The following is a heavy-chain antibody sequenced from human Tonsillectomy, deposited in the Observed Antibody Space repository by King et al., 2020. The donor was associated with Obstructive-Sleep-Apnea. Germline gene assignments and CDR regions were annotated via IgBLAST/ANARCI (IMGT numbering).Heavy chain of an antibody. CDR2: IYYSGST. Sequence: VQLQESGPGLVKPSETLSLTCTVSGGSISSFYWCWIRQPPGKGLEWIGYIYYSGSTNYNPSLKGRVTISVDTSNNQFSLNLGSVTAADTAVYYCARGGVDWTFDYWGQGTLVTVSS. J-gene: IGHJ4*02. D-gene: IGHD3-9*01. V-gene: IGHV4-59*08. CDR1: GGSISSFY. CDR3: ARGGVDWTFDY.